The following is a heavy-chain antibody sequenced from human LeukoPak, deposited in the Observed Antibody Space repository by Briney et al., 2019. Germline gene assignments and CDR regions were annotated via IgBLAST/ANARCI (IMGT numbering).Heavy chain of an antibody. V-gene: IGHV4-61*08. J-gene: IGHJ4*02. D-gene: IGHD2-2*01. Sequence: SETLSLTCAVSGGSISSGGFSWSWIRQPPGKGLEWIGYIYYSGSTNSNPSLKSRVTISVDTSKNQFSLRLSSVTAADTAVYYCARVLLGYCSNTSCYDGYYFDYWGQGTLVTVSS. CDR2: IYYSGST. CDR1: GGSISSGGFS. CDR3: ARVLLGYCSNTSCYDGYYFDY.